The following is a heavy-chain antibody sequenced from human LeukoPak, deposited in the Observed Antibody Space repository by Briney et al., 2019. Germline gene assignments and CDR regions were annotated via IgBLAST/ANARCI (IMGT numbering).Heavy chain of an antibody. CDR1: GYTFTSYD. D-gene: IGHD6-13*01. V-gene: IGHV1-8*01. CDR3: ARVRQQLYYYYGMDV. CDR2: MNPNSGNT. J-gene: IGHJ6*02. Sequence: ASVKVSCKASGYTFTSYDINWVRQATGQGLEWMGWMNPNSGNTGYAQKFQGRVTMTRNTSTSTAYMELRSLRSDDTAVYYCARVRQQLYYYYGMDVWGQGTTVTVSS.